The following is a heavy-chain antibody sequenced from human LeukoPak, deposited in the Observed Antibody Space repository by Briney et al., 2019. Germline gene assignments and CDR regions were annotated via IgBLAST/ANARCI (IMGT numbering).Heavy chain of an antibody. J-gene: IGHJ6*03. CDR1: GYTFTGYY. CDR2: INPNSGGT. CDR3: ASLLRGGGHYYYMDV. Sequence: ASVKVSCKASGYTFTGYYMHWVRQAPGQGLEWMGWINPNSGGTNYAQKFQGRVTMTRDTSIGTAYMELSRLRSDDTAVYYCASLLRGGGHYYYMDVWGKGTTVTVSS. V-gene: IGHV1-2*02. D-gene: IGHD3-16*01.